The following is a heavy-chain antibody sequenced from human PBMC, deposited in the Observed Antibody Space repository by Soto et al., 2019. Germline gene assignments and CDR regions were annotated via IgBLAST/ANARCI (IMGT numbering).Heavy chain of an antibody. D-gene: IGHD3-22*01. V-gene: IGHV1-69*01. CDR1: GGTFSSYA. CDR3: ASHDSSGYSAFDI. J-gene: IGHJ3*02. CDR2: IIPIFGTA. Sequence: QVQLVQSGAEMKKPGSSVKVSCKASGGTFSSYAISWVRQAPGQGLEWMGGIIPIFGTANYAQKFQGRVTITADESTSTAYMELSSLRYEDTALYYCASHDSSGYSAFDIWGQETMVTVSS.